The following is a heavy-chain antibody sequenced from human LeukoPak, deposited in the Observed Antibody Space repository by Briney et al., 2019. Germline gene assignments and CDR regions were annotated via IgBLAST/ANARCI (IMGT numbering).Heavy chain of an antibody. CDR3: ARQPEAAPPYYFDY. CDR1: GGTFSSYA. Sequence: SGKLSCKASGGTFSSYAISWVRQSAGQRLEGMGGITPIFGTANYAQKFQGRVTITTDESTSTAYMELSSLRSEDTAVYYCARQPEAAPPYYFDYWGQGTLVTVSS. V-gene: IGHV1-69*05. D-gene: IGHD6-6*01. J-gene: IGHJ4*02. CDR2: ITPIFGTA.